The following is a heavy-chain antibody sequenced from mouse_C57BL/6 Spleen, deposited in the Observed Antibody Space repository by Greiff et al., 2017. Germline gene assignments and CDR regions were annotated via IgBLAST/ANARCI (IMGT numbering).Heavy chain of an antibody. Sequence: VQLKESGAELVRPGASVKLSCTASGFNIKDDYMHWVKQRPEQGLEWIGWIDPENGDTEYASKFQGKATITADTSSNTAYLQLSSLTSEDTAVYYCTTLDDSFDYWGQGTTLTVSS. CDR1: GFNIKDDY. CDR3: TTLDDSFDY. V-gene: IGHV14-4*01. D-gene: IGHD2-4*01. J-gene: IGHJ2*01. CDR2: IDPENGDT.